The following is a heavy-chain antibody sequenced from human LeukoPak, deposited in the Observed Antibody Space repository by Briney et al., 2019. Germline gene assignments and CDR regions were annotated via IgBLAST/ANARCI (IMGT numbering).Heavy chain of an antibody. CDR2: IKQDGSEK. CDR1: GFTFSSYW. CDR3: ARDNIVVVPAAISHYYYGMDV. J-gene: IGHJ6*02. D-gene: IGHD2-2*02. Sequence: GGSLRLSCAASGFTFSSYWMSWVRQAPGKGLEWVANIKQDGSEKYYVDSVKGRFTISRDNAKNSLYLQMNSLRAEDTAVYYCARDNIVVVPAAISHYYYGMDVWGQGTTVTVSS. V-gene: IGHV3-7*01.